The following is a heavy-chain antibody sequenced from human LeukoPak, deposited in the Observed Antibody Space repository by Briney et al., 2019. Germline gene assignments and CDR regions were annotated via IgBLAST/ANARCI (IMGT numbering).Heavy chain of an antibody. CDR2: IIPIFGTA. CDR1: GGTFSSYA. J-gene: IGHJ5*02. D-gene: IGHD6-13*01. Sequence: SVKVSCKASGGTFSSYAISWVRQAPGQGLEWMGGIIPIFGTANYAQKFQGRVTITADKSTSTAYMELSSLRSEDTAVYYCATLYSSSWYWFDPWGQGTLVTVSS. V-gene: IGHV1-69*06. CDR3: ATLYSSSWYWFDP.